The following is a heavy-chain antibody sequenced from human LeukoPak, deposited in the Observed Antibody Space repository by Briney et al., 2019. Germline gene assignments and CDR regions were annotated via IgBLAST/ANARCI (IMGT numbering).Heavy chain of an antibody. CDR1: GLTVSNHW. CDR2: IKQDGSEK. CDR3: ARDSSAVYSNYYYYYGMDV. V-gene: IGHV3-7*01. D-gene: IGHD4-11*01. Sequence: GGSLRLSCVASGLTVSNHWMSWVRQAPGKGLEWVANIKQDGSEKYYVDSVKGRFTISRDNAKNSLYLQMNSLRAEDTAVYYCARDSSAVYSNYYYYYGMDVWGQGTTVTVSS. J-gene: IGHJ6*02.